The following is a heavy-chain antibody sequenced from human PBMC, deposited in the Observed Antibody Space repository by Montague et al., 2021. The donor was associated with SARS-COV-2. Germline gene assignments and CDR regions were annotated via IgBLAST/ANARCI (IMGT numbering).Heavy chain of an antibody. CDR1: GGSISSYS. D-gene: IGHD6-13*01. CDR2: MYNSGST. Sequence: SETLSLTCTVSGGSISSYSLTWIRQPPGKGLGWLGNMYNSGSTNYRPSLTSRVTIPVDTSKSQFSLKLSSVAAADTAVYYCARVGRGSSWYEVAFDIWGQ. CDR3: ARVGRGSSWYEVAFDI. V-gene: IGHV4-59*01. J-gene: IGHJ3*02.